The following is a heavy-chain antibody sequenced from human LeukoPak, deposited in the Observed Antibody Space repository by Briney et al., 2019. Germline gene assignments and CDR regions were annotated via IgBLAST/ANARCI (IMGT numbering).Heavy chain of an antibody. J-gene: IGHJ4*02. V-gene: IGHV3-48*02. D-gene: IGHD4-17*01. Sequence: GALRLSFAASGXTFSSYSMNWVRQAPGKGLEWVSYIISSSSTIYYADSVKGRFTISRDNAKNSLYLQMNSLRDGDTAVYYCARDPETTVTTGYYFDYWGQGTLVTVSS. CDR2: IISSSSTI. CDR1: GXTFSSYS. CDR3: ARDPETTVTTGYYFDY.